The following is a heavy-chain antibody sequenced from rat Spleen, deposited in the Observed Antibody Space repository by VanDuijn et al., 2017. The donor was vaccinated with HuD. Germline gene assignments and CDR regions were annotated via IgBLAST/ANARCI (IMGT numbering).Heavy chain of an antibody. V-gene: IGHV2-15*01. D-gene: IGHD4-3*01. CDR3: ARSTPGYAGFEY. CDR1: GFPLTSYG. J-gene: IGHJ2*01. Sequence: QVQLKESGPGLVQPSRTLSLTCTVSGFPLTSYGVSWVRQPPGKGLEWIAAIWSGGSTHYNSTLKSRLSISRDTSKSQVLLEMNSLQSEDTAIYFCARSTPGYAGFEYWGQGVMVTVSS. CDR2: IWSGGST.